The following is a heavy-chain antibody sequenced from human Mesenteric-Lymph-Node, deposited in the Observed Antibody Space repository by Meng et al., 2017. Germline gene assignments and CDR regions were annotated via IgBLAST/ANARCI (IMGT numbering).Heavy chain of an antibody. Sequence: ASVKVSCKASGYTFTGCYMHWVRQAPGQGLEWRGWINPNSGGTNYAQKFQGRVTMTRDTSISTAYMELSRLRSDDTAVYYCARLGWELLEGWFDPWGQGTLVTVSS. V-gene: IGHV1-2*02. CDR2: INPNSGGT. D-gene: IGHD1-26*01. CDR3: ARLGWELLEGWFDP. CDR1: GYTFTGCY. J-gene: IGHJ5*02.